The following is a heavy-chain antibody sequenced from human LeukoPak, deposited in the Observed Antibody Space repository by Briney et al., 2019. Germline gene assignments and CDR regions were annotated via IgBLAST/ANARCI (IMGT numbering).Heavy chain of an antibody. D-gene: IGHD2-2*01. CDR1: GFTFDDYA. CDR3: ARGDIVVVPARGGYGMDV. J-gene: IGHJ6*02. CDR2: ISWNSGSI. Sequence: GGSLRLSCAASGFTFDDYAMHWVRQAPGKGLEWVSGISWNSGSIGYADSVKGRFTISRDNAKNSLYLQMNSMRSEDTAVYYCARGDIVVVPARGGYGMDVWGQGTTVTVS. V-gene: IGHV3-9*01.